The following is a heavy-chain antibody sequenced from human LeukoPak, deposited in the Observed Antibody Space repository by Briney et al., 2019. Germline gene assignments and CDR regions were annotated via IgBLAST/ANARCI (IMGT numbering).Heavy chain of an antibody. V-gene: IGHV4-31*11. J-gene: IGHJ4*02. CDR2: IYYSGST. D-gene: IGHD3-10*01. Sequence: SETLSLTCAVYGGSFSGYYWSWIRQHPGKGLEWIGYIYYSGSTYYNPSLKSRVTISVDTSKNQFSLKLSSVTAADTAVYYCATGAARQIDYWGQGMLVTVSS. CDR3: ATGAARQIDY. CDR1: GGSFSGYY.